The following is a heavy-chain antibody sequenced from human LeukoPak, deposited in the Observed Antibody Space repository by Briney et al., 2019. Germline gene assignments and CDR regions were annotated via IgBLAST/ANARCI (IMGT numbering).Heavy chain of an antibody. V-gene: IGHV1-69*01. Sequence: SVKVSCKASGGTFSSYAISWVRQAPGQGLEWMGGIIPIFGTANYAQKFQGRVTITADEPTSTAYMELSSLRSEDTAVYYCASYNCSSTSCYKAYYYYYYMDVWGKGTTVTVSS. D-gene: IGHD2-2*02. CDR1: GGTFSSYA. CDR3: ASYNCSSTSCYKAYYYYYYMDV. CDR2: IIPIFGTA. J-gene: IGHJ6*03.